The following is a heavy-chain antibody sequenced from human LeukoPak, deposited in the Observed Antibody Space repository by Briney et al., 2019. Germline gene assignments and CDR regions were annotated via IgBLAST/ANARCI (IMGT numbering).Heavy chain of an antibody. J-gene: IGHJ6*02. CDR3: ARGWYFDWFPITVQYYYYGMDV. CDR1: GGSITGYY. Sequence: SETLSLTCSVSGGSITGYYWSWIRQPAGKGLEWIGRIYTSGSTNYNPSLKSRVTISVDTSKNQFSLKLSSVTAADTAVYYCARGWYFDWFPITVQYYYYGMDVWGQGTTVTVSS. V-gene: IGHV4-4*07. CDR2: IYTSGST. D-gene: IGHD3-9*01.